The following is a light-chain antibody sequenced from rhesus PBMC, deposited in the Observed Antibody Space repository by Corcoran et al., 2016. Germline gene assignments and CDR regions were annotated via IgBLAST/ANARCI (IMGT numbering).Light chain of an antibody. J-gene: IGKJ4*01. V-gene: IGKV1-74*01. Sequence: DIQMTQSPSSLSASVGDRVTITCRASENVNNYLHWYQQKPGKAPKLLIYKAFTFQSGVPSRFSGIGSGTVFTLTISSLQPEDFATYYCQHSYGTPLTFGGGTKVELK. CDR1: ENVNNY. CDR3: QHSYGTPLT. CDR2: KAF.